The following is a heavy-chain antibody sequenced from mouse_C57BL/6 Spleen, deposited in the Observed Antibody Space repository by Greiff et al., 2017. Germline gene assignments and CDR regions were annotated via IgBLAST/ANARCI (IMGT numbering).Heavy chain of an antibody. V-gene: IGHV1-15*01. CDR3: TRRGPGQYYFDY. Sequence: VQLQQSGAELVRPGASVTLSCKASGYTFTDYEMHWVKHPPLHGLEWIWAIDPETGGTAYNQTFQGKGLLTADKSSSTSYMEHRSMTSEDSAVYYCTRRGPGQYYFDYWGQGTTLTVSS. CDR2: IDPETGGT. CDR1: GYTFTDYE. J-gene: IGHJ2*01.